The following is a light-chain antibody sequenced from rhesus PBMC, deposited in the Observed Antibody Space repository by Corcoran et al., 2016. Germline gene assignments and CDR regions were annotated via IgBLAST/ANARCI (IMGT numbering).Light chain of an antibody. CDR1: QGISNY. CDR2: AAS. CDR3: QNYYSAPYS. J-gene: IGKJ2*01. V-gene: IGKV1-25*02. Sequence: DIQMTQSPSSLSASVGDRATITCRASQGISNYLAWYQQKPGETPKLMIYAASGSQSGVPSRFRGGGSGTDLTLTLSSLQSEDFASYYCQNYYSAPYSFSQGTKVEIK.